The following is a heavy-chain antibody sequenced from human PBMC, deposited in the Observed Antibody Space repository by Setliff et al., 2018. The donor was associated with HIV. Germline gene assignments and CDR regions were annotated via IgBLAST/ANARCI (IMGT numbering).Heavy chain of an antibody. V-gene: IGHV4-4*09. Sequence: SETLSLTCTVSGGSISSYYWSWIRQPPGKGLEWIGYIYTSGSSDNNPSLKSRVTLSVDTSKHQFSLKLSSVTAADTAVYYCARVQMAYAAFDVWGQGTMVTVSS. CDR1: GGSISSYY. CDR3: ARVQMAYAAFDV. J-gene: IGHJ3*01. CDR2: IYTSGSS. D-gene: IGHD4-17*01.